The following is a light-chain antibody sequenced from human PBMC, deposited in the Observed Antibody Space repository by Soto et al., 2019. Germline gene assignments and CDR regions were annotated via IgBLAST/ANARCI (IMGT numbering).Light chain of an antibody. CDR1: SSDVGGYNY. Sequence: QSALTQPASVSGSPGQSITISCTGTSSDVGGYNYVSWYQQHPGKAPKLMIFEVSDRPSGVSSRFSGSKSGNTASLSISGLQPEDEADYYCSSYKRGATLVFGGGTKLTVL. CDR2: EVS. V-gene: IGLV2-14*01. J-gene: IGLJ2*01. CDR3: SSYKRGATLV.